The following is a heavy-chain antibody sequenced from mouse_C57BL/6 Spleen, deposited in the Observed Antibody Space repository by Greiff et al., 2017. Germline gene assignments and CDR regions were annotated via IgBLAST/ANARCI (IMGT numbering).Heavy chain of an antibody. CDR2: IDPSDSYT. D-gene: IGHD1-1*01. V-gene: IGHV1-69*01. Sequence: QVQLQQPGAELVMPGASVKLSCKASGYTFTSYWMHWVKQRPGQGLEWIGEIDPSDSYTNYNQKFKGKSTLTVDKSSSTAYMQLSSLTSEDSAVXYCAIRYYPFDYWGQGTTLTVSS. CDR1: GYTFTSYW. J-gene: IGHJ2*01. CDR3: AIRYYPFDY.